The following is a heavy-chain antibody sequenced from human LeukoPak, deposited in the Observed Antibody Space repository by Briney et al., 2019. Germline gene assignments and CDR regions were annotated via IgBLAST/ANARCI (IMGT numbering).Heavy chain of an antibody. Sequence: TGGSLRLSCAASGFTFSSYSMNWVRQAPGKGLEWVSSISSSSSYIYYAVSVKGRFTISRDNAKNSLYLQMNSLRAEDTAVYYCARGEEWDSSVQFDHWGQGTLVTVSS. CDR2: ISSSSSYI. CDR3: ARGEEWDSSVQFDH. V-gene: IGHV3-21*01. J-gene: IGHJ4*02. D-gene: IGHD1-26*01. CDR1: GFTFSSYS.